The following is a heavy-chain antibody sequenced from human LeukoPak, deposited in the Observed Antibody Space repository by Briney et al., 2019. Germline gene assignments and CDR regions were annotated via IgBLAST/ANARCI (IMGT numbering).Heavy chain of an antibody. CDR2: INHSGST. V-gene: IGHV4-39*07. D-gene: IGHD4-23*01. J-gene: IGHJ4*02. Sequence: SETLSLTCTVSGGSISSGSYYWSWIRQPPGKGLEWIGEINHSGSTNYNPSLKSRVTISVDTSKNQFSLKLSSVTAADTAVYYCARPYGGGGGYWGQGTLVTVSS. CDR3: ARPYGGGGGY. CDR1: GGSISSGSYY.